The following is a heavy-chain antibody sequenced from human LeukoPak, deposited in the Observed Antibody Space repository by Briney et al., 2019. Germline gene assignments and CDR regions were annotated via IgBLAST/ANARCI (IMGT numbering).Heavy chain of an antibody. CDR2: ISSSSSYI. V-gene: IGHV3-21*01. J-gene: IGHJ2*01. CDR3: ARVPPYYYDSSGSWYFDL. CDR1: GFTFSSYT. Sequence: GGSLRLSCAASGFTFSSYTMNWVRQAPGKGLEWVSSISSSSSYIYYADSVKGRFTISRDNAKNSLYLQVNSLRAEDTAVYYCARVPPYYYDSSGSWYFDLWGRGTLVTVSS. D-gene: IGHD3-22*01.